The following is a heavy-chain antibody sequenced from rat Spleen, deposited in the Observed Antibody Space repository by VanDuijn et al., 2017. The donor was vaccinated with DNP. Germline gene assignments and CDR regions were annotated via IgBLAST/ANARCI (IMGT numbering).Heavy chain of an antibody. V-gene: IGHV5-25*01. J-gene: IGHJ2*01. CDR1: GFTFSNYD. Sequence: EVQLVESGGGLVQPGRSLKLSCAASGFTFSNYDMAWVRQAPTKGLEWVASISPSGGSTYYRDSVKGRFTVSRDNAKSSLYLQMDSLRSEDGDTYYYARHSYYDGYYFDYWGQGVMVTVSS. CDR3: ARHSYYDGYYFDY. D-gene: IGHD1-12*03. CDR2: ISPSGGST.